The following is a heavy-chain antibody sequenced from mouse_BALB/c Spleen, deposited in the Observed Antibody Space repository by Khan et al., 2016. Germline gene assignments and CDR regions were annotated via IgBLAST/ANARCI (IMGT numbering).Heavy chain of an antibody. D-gene: IGHD2-1*01. CDR3: AREDGNYVLAY. V-gene: IGHV5-4*02. J-gene: IGHJ3*01. CDR2: ISDGGSYT. Sequence: EVELVESGGGLVKPGGSLKLSCAASGFSFSDYYMYWVRQTPEKRLEWVATISDGGSYTYYPDRVKGRFTISRDNAKNNLYLQMSSRKSEDTAMYYCAREDGNYVLAYWGQGTLVTVSA. CDR1: GFSFSDYY.